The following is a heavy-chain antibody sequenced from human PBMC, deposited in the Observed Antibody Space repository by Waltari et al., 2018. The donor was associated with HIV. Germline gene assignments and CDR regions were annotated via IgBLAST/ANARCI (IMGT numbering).Heavy chain of an antibody. CDR1: GTYSTGHY. Sequence: QVQLQRWRAGLLKPSETLSLPCAVYGTYSTGHYWTWIRQPPGKGLGCVGEVNHGGTTNYNPSLKRRVTISVDTSNNHFSLKLNSVTAADTAVYFCASGLSSGKSVDYWGQGTLVTVSS. V-gene: IGHV4-34*01. J-gene: IGHJ4*02. D-gene: IGHD3-10*01. CDR3: ASGLSSGKSVDY. CDR2: VNHGGTT.